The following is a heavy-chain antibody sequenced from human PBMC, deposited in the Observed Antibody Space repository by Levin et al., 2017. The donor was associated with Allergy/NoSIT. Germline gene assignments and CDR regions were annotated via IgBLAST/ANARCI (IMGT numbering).Heavy chain of an antibody. CDR3: ARRPFDQFYFDL. J-gene: IGHJ4*02. CDR2: IIPIPGLT. CDR1: GDTFSKYT. V-gene: IGHV1-69*02. Sequence: SVKVSCKTSGDTFSKYTLSWVRQAPGQGLEWMGRIIPIPGLTNYAQRFQDRVTITADKSTNTAYMELSRLTSADTAVYYCARRPFDQFYFDLWGLGTLVTVSS. D-gene: IGHD2-2*01.